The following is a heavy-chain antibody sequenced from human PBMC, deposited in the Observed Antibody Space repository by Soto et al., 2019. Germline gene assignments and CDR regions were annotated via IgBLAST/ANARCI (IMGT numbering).Heavy chain of an antibody. CDR3: ARRLEEYGNYWFDP. CDR1: GGSINSDTDY. Sequence: QLQLQESGPGLVKPSETSSLTCTVSGGSINSDTDYWAWIRQPPGKALEWIGSTYHSGSTYQNPSLKSRITMSVDKSKTQFSLRLTSVTAADTAVYYCARRLEEYGNYWFDPWGQGILVTVSS. D-gene: IGHD4-17*01. J-gene: IGHJ5*02. CDR2: TYHSGST. V-gene: IGHV4-39*01.